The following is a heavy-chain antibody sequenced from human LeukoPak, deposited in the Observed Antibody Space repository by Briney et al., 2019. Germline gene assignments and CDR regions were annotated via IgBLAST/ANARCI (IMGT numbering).Heavy chain of an antibody. D-gene: IGHD2/OR15-2a*01. Sequence: GGSLRLSCAASGFDFSGYSMTWVRQAPGKGLEWVASMTSSSTYIDYADSVKGRFTLSRDNAENSLYLQMHSLRVDDMAVYYCARVSVGQGGDHILFYMDVWGKGTTATVSS. CDR1: GFDFSGYS. CDR2: MTSSSTYI. CDR3: ARVSVGQGGDHILFYMDV. J-gene: IGHJ6*03. V-gene: IGHV3-21*01.